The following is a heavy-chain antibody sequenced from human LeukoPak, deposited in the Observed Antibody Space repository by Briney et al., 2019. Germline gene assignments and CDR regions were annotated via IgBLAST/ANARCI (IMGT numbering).Heavy chain of an antibody. CDR2: INPSGGST. CDR1: GYTFTSYY. CDR3: ARSGTEDYSNYVLCGMDG. Sequence: ASVKVSCKASGYTFTSYYMHWVRQAPGQGLEWMGIINPSGGSTSYAHKFQGRVTMTRDTSTSTHYSQLSSLRSEETAVYYCARSGTEDYSNYVLCGMDGWGEGTTVAVSS. J-gene: IGHJ6*01. D-gene: IGHD4-4*01. V-gene: IGHV1-46*01.